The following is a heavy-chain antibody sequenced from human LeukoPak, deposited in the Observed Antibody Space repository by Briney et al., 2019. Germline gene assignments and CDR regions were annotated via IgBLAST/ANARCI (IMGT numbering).Heavy chain of an antibody. CDR2: IYYSGST. Sequence: SETLSLTCTVSGGSISSYYWSWIRQPPGKGLEWIGYIYYSGSTNYNPSLKSRVTISVDTSKNQFSLKLSSVTAADTAVYYCARAVAGRDDAFDIWGQRTMVTVSS. CDR3: ARAVAGRDDAFDI. CDR1: GGSISSYY. J-gene: IGHJ3*02. D-gene: IGHD6-19*01. V-gene: IGHV4-59*01.